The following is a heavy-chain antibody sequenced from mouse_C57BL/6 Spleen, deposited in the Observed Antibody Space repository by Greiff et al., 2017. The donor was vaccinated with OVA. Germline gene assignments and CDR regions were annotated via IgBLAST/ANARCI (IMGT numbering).Heavy chain of an antibody. D-gene: IGHD1-1*01. Sequence: EVKLMESGPGLVKPSQSLSLTCSVTGYSITSGYYWNWIRQFPGNKLEWMGYISYDGSNNYNPSLKNRISITRDTSKNQFFLKLNYVTTEDTATYYCARGDYGSSSRYFDVWGTGTTVTVSS. CDR2: ISYDGSN. CDR3: ARGDYGSSSRYFDV. J-gene: IGHJ1*03. V-gene: IGHV3-6*01. CDR1: GYSITSGYY.